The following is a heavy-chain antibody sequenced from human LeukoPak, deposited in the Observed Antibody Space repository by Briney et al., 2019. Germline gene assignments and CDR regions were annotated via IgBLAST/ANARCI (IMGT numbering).Heavy chain of an antibody. CDR1: GFTFSDYY. CDR2: INHSGST. J-gene: IGHJ6*03. D-gene: IGHD6-19*01. CDR3: ARLPGARGWYIYYYMDV. Sequence: PGGSLRLSCATSGFTFSDYYMSWIRQAPGKGLEWIGEINHSGSTNYNPSLKSRVTISVDTSKNQFSLKLSSVTAADTAVYYCARLPGARGWYIYYYMDVWGKGTTVTISS. V-gene: IGHV4-34*01.